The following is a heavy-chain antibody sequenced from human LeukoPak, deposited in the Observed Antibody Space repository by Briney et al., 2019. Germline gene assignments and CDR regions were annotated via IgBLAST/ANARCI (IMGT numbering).Heavy chain of an antibody. D-gene: IGHD3-22*01. J-gene: IGHJ5*02. CDR3: ARDRSNYYDSSVGFDP. CDR1: GYTFTSYY. CDR2: INPSGGST. Sequence: GASVKVSCKASGYTFTSYYMHWVRQAPGQGLEWMGIINPSGGSTSYAQKFQGRVTMTRDMSTSTVYMELSSLRSEDTAVYYCARDRSNYYDSSVGFDPWGQGTLVTVSS. V-gene: IGHV1-46*01.